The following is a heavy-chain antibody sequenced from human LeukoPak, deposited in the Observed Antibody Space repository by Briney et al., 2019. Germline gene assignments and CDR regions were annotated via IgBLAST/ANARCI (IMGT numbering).Heavy chain of an antibody. CDR1: GFTINTYG. CDR2: ISSDGRST. V-gene: IGHV3-30*03. J-gene: IGHJ5*02. Sequence: PGRSLRLSCVTSGFTINTYGMNWVRQAPGKGLEGVATISSDGRSTDYADSVKGRFTISRDDSSNALSLHKTNLRSEDTAMYYGARRALRGNTVRGAHHLAPWGLGTVVVVSS. D-gene: IGHD3-16*01. CDR3: ARRALRGNTVRGAHHLAP.